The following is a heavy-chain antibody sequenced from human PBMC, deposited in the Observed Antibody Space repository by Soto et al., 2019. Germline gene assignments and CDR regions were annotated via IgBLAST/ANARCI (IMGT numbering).Heavy chain of an antibody. D-gene: IGHD4-17*01. CDR2: MNPNSGNT. Sequence: AASVKVSCKAPGYTFTSYDINWVRQATGQGLEWMGWMNPNSGNTGYAQKFQGRVTMTRNTSISTAYMELSSLRSEDTAVYYCARPLIPREYRPTTVTPYWYFDLWGRGTLVTGLL. CDR1: GYTFTSYD. V-gene: IGHV1-8*01. J-gene: IGHJ2*01. CDR3: ARPLIPREYRPTTVTPYWYFDL.